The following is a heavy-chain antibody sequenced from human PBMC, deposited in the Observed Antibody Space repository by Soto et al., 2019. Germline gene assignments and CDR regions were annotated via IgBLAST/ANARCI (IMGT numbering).Heavy chain of an antibody. CDR2: INAGNGNT. J-gene: IGHJ4*02. CDR3: ARDRVYGVYVEHFDY. Sequence: QVQLVQSGAEEKKPGASVKVSCKASGYTFTSYAMHWVRQAPGQRLEWMGWINAGNGNTKYSQKFQGRVTITRDTSASTAYMELSSLRSEETAVYYCARDRVYGVYVEHFDYWGQGTLVTVSS. V-gene: IGHV1-3*05. D-gene: IGHD4-17*01. CDR1: GYTFTSYA.